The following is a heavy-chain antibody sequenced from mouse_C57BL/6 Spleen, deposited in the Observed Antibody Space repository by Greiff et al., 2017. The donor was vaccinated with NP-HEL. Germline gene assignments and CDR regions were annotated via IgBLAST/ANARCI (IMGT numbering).Heavy chain of an antibody. CDR3: ARDYYGSSSFAY. CDR2: ISDGGSYT. V-gene: IGHV5-4*01. Sequence: EVHLVESGGGLVKPGGFLKLSCAASGFTFSSYAMSWVRQTPEKRLEWVATISDGGSYTYYPDNVKGRFTISRDNAKNNLYLQMSHLKSEDTAMYYCARDYYGSSSFAYWGQGTLVTVSA. D-gene: IGHD1-1*01. CDR1: GFTFSSYA. J-gene: IGHJ3*01.